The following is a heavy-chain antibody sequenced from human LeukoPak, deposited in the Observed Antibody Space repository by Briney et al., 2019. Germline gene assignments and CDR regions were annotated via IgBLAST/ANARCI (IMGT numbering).Heavy chain of an antibody. Sequence: SETLSLTCTVSGGSISSSSYYWGWIRQPPGKGLEWIGSIYYSGSTYYNPSLKSRVTISVDTSKNQFSLELSSVTAADTAVYYCARAGMVRGARWFDPWGQGTLVTDSS. V-gene: IGHV4-39*07. CDR1: GGSISSSSYY. J-gene: IGHJ5*02. CDR3: ARAGMVRGARWFDP. CDR2: IYYSGST. D-gene: IGHD3-10*01.